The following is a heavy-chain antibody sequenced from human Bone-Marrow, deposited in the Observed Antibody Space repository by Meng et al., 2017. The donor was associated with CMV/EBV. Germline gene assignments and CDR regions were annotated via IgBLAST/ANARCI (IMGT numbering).Heavy chain of an antibody. J-gene: IGHJ4*02. D-gene: IGHD3-3*01. V-gene: IGHV3-7*01. CDR1: GFTFSNYW. CDR2: IKEDGSGK. CDR3: ARDRTVEMVAWSGYPH. Sequence: GESLKISCAASGFTFSNYWMTWVRQGPGKGLEWVANIKEDGSGKNYVDSVKGRFTITRDNARGSLYLQMNSLRAEDTAVYYCARDRTVEMVAWSGYPHWGQGTLVTVSS.